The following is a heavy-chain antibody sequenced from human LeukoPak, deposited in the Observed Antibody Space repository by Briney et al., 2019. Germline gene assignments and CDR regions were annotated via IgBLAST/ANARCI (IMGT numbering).Heavy chain of an antibody. CDR3: ATATGGNWGFDF. D-gene: IGHD3-16*01. Sequence: ASVKVSCKASGGTFSSTYAIGWVRQAPGQGLEWMGGIIPIFGTTSYAQKFQGRVTITAVESTSTAYMELSSLRTEDTAVYYCATATGGNWGFDFRGQGILVTVSS. V-gene: IGHV1-69*13. CDR2: IIPIFGTT. CDR1: GGTFSSTYA. J-gene: IGHJ4*02.